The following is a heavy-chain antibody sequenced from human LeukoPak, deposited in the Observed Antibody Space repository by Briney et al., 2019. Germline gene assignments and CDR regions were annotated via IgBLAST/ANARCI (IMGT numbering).Heavy chain of an antibody. Sequence: PGGSLRLSCAAPGFTFSSYSMNWVRQAPGKGLEWVSSISSSSSYIYYADSVKGRFTISRDNAKNSLYLQMNSLRAEDTAVYYCARDPSIAAHNWFDPWGQGTLVTVSS. CDR1: GFTFSSYS. D-gene: IGHD6-6*01. V-gene: IGHV3-21*01. CDR2: ISSSSSYI. J-gene: IGHJ5*02. CDR3: ARDPSIAAHNWFDP.